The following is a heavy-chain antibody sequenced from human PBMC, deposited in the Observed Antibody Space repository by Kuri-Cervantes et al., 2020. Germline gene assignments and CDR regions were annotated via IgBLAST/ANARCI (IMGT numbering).Heavy chain of an antibody. CDR1: GFTFSSYA. V-gene: IGHV3-7*01. J-gene: IGHJ4*02. D-gene: IGHD1-26*01. CDR2: IKQDGSEK. Sequence: GGSLRLSCAASGFTFSSYAMHWVRQAPGKGLEWVANIKQDGSEKYYVDSVKGRFTISRDNAKNSLYLQMNSLRAEDTAVYHCARGGGAGVDYWGQGTLVTVSS. CDR3: ARGGGAGVDY.